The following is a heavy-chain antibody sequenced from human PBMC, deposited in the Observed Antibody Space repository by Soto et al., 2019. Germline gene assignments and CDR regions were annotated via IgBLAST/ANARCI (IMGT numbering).Heavy chain of an antibody. CDR2: IYHSGST. CDR1: GGSISSGGYS. D-gene: IGHD3-22*01. J-gene: IGHJ5*02. CDR3: YYS. Sequence: PSETLSLTCAVSGGSISSGGYSWSWIRQPPGKGLEWIGFIYHSGSTYYNPSISTAYLQWSSLKASDTAMYYCARPMPNYYDSSGYYSWGQGTLVTVSS. V-gene: IGHV4-30-2*01.